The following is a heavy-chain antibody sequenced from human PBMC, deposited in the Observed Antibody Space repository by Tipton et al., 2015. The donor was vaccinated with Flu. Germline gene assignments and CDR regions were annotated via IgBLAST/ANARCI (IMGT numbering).Heavy chain of an antibody. Sequence: TLSLTCAVSGGSLSSGGYSWSWIRQPPGKGLEWIGYMFHSGTSYYNPSLKSRVSISVDRSKNQLSLKLTSVTAADTAVYYCARVGASVYYYGMDVWGQGTTVTVPS. D-gene: IGHD3-16*01. CDR2: MFHSGTS. V-gene: IGHV4-30-2*01. CDR3: ARVGASVYYYGMDV. CDR1: GGSLSSGGYS. J-gene: IGHJ6*02.